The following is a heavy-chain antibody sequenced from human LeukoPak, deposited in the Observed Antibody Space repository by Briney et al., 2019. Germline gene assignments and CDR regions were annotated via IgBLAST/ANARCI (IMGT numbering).Heavy chain of an antibody. V-gene: IGHV1-3*01. CDR1: GYTFTSYA. D-gene: IGHD3-9*01. J-gene: IGHJ4*02. Sequence: ASVKVSCKASGYTFTSYAMYWVRQAPGQRLEWMGWINAGNGNTKYSQKFQGRVTITRDTSASTAYMELSSLRSEDTAVYYCARAEMNYDILTGYYPVGYFDYWGQGTLVTVSS. CDR2: INAGNGNT. CDR3: ARAEMNYDILTGYYPVGYFDY.